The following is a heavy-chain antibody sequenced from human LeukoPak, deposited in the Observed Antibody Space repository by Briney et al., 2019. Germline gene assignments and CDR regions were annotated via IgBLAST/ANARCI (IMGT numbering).Heavy chain of an antibody. Sequence: SETLSLTCAVSGGSISSGGYSWSWVRQPPGRGLEWIGYIYHSGSTYYNPSLKSRVTISVDRSKNQFSLKLSSVTAADTAVYYCARDQITMVRGVTRFYYYYGMDVWGQGTTVTVSS. CDR2: IYHSGST. V-gene: IGHV4-30-2*01. J-gene: IGHJ6*02. CDR3: ARDQITMVRGVTRFYYYYGMDV. CDR1: GGSISSGGYS. D-gene: IGHD3-10*01.